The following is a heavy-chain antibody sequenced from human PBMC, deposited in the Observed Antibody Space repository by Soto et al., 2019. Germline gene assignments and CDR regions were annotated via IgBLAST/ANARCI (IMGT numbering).Heavy chain of an antibody. CDR2: IYYSGST. V-gene: IGHV4-59*01. Sequence: SETLSLTCTVSGVSIISYYWSWILQPPWKGLEWIGYIYYSGSTNYNPSLKNRVTISVDTSKNQFSLKLSSVTAADTAVYYCATQGLPHYPSHGTDVPGQAPTLTLSS. D-gene: IGHD1-26*01. CDR3: ATQGLPHYPSHGTDV. J-gene: IGHJ6*02. CDR1: GVSIISYY.